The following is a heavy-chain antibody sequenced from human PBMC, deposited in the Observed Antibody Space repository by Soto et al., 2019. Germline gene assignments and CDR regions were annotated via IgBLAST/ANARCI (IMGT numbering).Heavy chain of an antibody. Sequence: SETLSLTCTVSGGSVSSSSYYWGWVRQPPGKGLEWIGSVYYSGSTYYNPSLESRVTISVDKSKNQFSLKLSSVTAADTAVYYCARGRRSSSHQPVFDYWGQGTLVTVSS. CDR1: GGSVSSSSYY. J-gene: IGHJ4*02. CDR2: VYYSGST. CDR3: ARGRRSSSHQPVFDY. V-gene: IGHV4-39*01. D-gene: IGHD6-6*01.